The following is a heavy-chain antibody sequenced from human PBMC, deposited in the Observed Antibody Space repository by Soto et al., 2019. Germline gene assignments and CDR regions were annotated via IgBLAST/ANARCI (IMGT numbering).Heavy chain of an antibody. D-gene: IGHD4-17*01. CDR1: GYTFTGSG. J-gene: IGHJ4*02. Sequence: QVQLVQSGAEVKKPGASLKVSCKASGYTFTGSGIAWVRQAPGQGLEWMGWVSVYNGHTEYSQKFLGRVAMTTDTSADTAYLELRSLRSDAAAVYYGARWDDYGASNQYHFDTWGQGTLVTVSS. CDR3: ARWDDYGASNQYHFDT. CDR2: VSVYNGHT. V-gene: IGHV1-18*01.